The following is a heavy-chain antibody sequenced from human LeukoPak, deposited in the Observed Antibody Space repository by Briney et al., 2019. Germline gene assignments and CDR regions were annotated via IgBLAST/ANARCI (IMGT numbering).Heavy chain of an antibody. V-gene: IGHV1-2*02. CDR1: GYTFTGYY. CDR3: ARDIYRKDAFDI. J-gene: IGHJ3*02. D-gene: IGHD5-18*01. CDR2: INPNSGGT. Sequence: ASVKVSCKASGYTFTGYYMHWVRQAPGQGLEWMGWINPNSGGTNYAQKFQGRVTMTRDTSISTAYMELSRLRSDDTAVYYCARDIYRKDAFDIWGQGTMVTVSS.